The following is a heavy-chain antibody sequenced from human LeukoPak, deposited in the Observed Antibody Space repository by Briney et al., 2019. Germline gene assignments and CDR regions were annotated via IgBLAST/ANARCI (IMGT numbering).Heavy chain of an antibody. V-gene: IGHV3-30*04. D-gene: IGHD3-22*01. Sequence: PGGSLRLSCAASGFTFSSYAMHWVRQAPGKGLEWVAVISYDGSNKYYADSVKGRFTISRDNSKNTLYLQMNSLRAEDTAVYYCAKDVWVDSSGYGDYWGQGTLVTVSS. CDR3: AKDVWVDSSGYGDY. CDR1: GFTFSSYA. J-gene: IGHJ4*02. CDR2: ISYDGSNK.